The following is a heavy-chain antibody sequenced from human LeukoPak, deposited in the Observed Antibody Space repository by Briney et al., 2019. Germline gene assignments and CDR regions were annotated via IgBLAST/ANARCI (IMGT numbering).Heavy chain of an antibody. D-gene: IGHD2-21*01. CDR1: GYTFTTYW. V-gene: IGHV5-51*01. CDR2: ISPGDSDT. Sequence: GESLKISCKGSGYTFTTYWIGWVRQMPGKGLEWMGVISPGDSDTRYSPSFQGRVTISADKSINTAYLQWSSLRASDTAMYYCVRGGSYCGGDCFDYWGQGTLVTVSS. CDR3: VRGGSYCGGDCFDY. J-gene: IGHJ4*02.